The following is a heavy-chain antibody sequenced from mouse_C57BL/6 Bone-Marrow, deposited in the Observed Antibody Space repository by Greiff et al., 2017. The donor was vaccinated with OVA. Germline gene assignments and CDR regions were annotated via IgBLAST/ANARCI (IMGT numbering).Heavy chain of an antibody. CDR3: ARHYDYDDYAMDY. D-gene: IGHD2-4*01. Sequence: EVHLVESGGGLVQPGGSLKLSCAASGFTFSDYYMYWVRQTPEKRLEWVAYISNGGGSTYYPDTVKGRFTISRDNAKNTLYLQMSRLKSEETAMYYCARHYDYDDYAMDYWGQGTSVTVSS. J-gene: IGHJ4*01. CDR1: GFTFSDYY. CDR2: ISNGGGST. V-gene: IGHV5-12*01.